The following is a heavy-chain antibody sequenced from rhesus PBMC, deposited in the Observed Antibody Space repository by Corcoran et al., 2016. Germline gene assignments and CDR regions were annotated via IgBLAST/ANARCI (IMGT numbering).Heavy chain of an antibody. D-gene: IGHD6-13*01. CDR3: ARRWYSSWLFDY. Sequence: QLQLQESGPGLVKPSETLSLTCAVSGGSISSNYWSWIRQPPGKGLEWIGRVSGSGGSTDYNPSPKSRVTISTDTSKNQFSLKLRSVTAADTAVYYCARRWYSSWLFDYWGQGVLVTVSS. CDR2: VSGSGGST. CDR1: GGSISSNY. V-gene: IGHV4-173*01. J-gene: IGHJ4*01.